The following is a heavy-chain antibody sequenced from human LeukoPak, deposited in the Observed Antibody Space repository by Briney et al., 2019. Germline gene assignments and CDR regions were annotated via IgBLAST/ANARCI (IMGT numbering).Heavy chain of an antibody. CDR2: IYPSDSDT. CDR3: AKDGRTITANPSYFDF. D-gene: IGHD1-14*01. V-gene: IGHV5-51*01. Sequence: GESLKISCKASGYSFSSYWIGWVRQMPGKALEWMGIIYPSDSDTKYSPSFEGQVAISVDKSTSTAYVEWSSLRSEDTAVYYCAKDGRTITANPSYFDFWGQGALVTVSS. J-gene: IGHJ4*02. CDR1: GYSFSSYW.